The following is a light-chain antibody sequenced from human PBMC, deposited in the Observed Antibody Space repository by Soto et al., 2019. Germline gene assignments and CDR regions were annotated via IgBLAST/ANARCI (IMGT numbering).Light chain of an antibody. CDR2: DAS. CDR1: QSVSSY. J-gene: IGKJ2*01. Sequence: EIVLTQSPATLSLSPRERATLSCRASQSVSSYLAWYQQKSGQAPRLLIYDASNRATGTPARFSGSGSGTDFTLTTSSLEPEDFAVYYCQQRSNWPPYTFGQGTKLEIK. CDR3: QQRSNWPPYT. V-gene: IGKV3-11*01.